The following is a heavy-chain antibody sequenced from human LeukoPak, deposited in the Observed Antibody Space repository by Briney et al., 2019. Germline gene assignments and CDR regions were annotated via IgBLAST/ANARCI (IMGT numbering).Heavy chain of an antibody. Sequence: GGSLRLSCAASGFTVSSNYMSWVRQAPGKGLEWVSVIYSGGSTYYADSVKGRFTISRDNAKNSLYLQMNSLRAEDTAVYYCARRDCDSIKCRGSNWFDPWGQGILVSVSS. D-gene: IGHD3-22*01. J-gene: IGHJ5*02. V-gene: IGHV3-66*04. CDR2: IYSGGST. CDR3: ARRDCDSIKCRGSNWFDP. CDR1: GFTVSSNY.